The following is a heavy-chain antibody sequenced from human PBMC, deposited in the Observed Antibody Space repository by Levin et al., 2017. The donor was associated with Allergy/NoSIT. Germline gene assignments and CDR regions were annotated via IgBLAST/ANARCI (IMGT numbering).Heavy chain of an antibody. CDR2: IKSKSDGGTT. CDR1: AFTFSNAW. D-gene: IGHD2-8*01. J-gene: IGHJ4*02. CDR3: TTAVRYCTNSVCSHFDY. Sequence: GGSLRLSCAASAFTFSNAWMNWVRQAPGKGLEWVGLIKSKSDGGTTDYAAPVKGRFTISRDDSKNTLYLQMNSLKTEDTAVYYCTTAVRYCTNSVCSHFDYWGQGTLVTVSS. V-gene: IGHV3-15*01.